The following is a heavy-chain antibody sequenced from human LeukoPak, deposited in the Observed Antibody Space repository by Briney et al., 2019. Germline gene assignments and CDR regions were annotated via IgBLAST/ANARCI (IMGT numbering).Heavy chain of an antibody. CDR2: ISNDGNKK. D-gene: IGHD2-8*02. V-gene: IGHV3-30*18. J-gene: IGHJ4*02. Sequence: GGSLRLSCAATGFTFSTYGMHWVRQAPGKGLEWVAAISNDGNKKYYADSVKGRFTISRDNPKNTLFLQMNSLRAEDTAVYYCAKEGWDKSYWYGRIDYWGQGTLVTVSP. CDR3: AKEGWDKSYWYGRIDY. CDR1: GFTFSTYG.